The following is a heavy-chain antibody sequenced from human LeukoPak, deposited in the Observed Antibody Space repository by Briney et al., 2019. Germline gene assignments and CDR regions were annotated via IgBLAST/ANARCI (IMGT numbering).Heavy chain of an antibody. V-gene: IGHV4-34*01. CDR3: ARGRRGYSSFAS. J-gene: IGHJ4*02. D-gene: IGHD5-18*01. Sequence: SETLSLTCAVYGGSFSGYYWSWIRQPPGKGLEWIGEINHSGSTNYNPSLKSRVTISVDTSENQFSLKLSSVTAADTAVYYCARGRRGYSSFASWGQGTLVTVSS. CDR1: GGSFSGYY. CDR2: INHSGST.